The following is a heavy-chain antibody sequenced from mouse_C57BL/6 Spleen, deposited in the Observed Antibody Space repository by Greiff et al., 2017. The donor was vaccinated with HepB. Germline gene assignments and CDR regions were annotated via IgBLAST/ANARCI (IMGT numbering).Heavy chain of an antibody. CDR2: ILPGSGST. CDR1: GYTFTGYW. CDR3: ARSGPIYYGKYYFDY. D-gene: IGHD2-1*01. J-gene: IGHJ2*01. Sequence: QVQLKQSGAELMKPGASVKLSCKATGYTFTGYWIEWVKQRPGHGLEWIGEILPGSGSTNYNEKFKGKATFTADTSSNTAYMQLSSLTTEDSAIYYCARSGPIYYGKYYFDYWGQGTTLTVSS. V-gene: IGHV1-9*01.